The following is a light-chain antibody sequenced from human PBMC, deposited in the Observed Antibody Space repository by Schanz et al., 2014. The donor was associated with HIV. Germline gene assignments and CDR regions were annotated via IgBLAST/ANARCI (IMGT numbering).Light chain of an antibody. V-gene: IGLV2-14*03. Sequence: QSALTQPASVSGSLGQSITISCTGTSGDVGRYDYLSWYQQHPGQAPKLLIYDVTYRPSGISNRFSGSKSGYTASLTISGLQADDEADYYCSSYTTSSTLVFGGGTKPPS. CDR1: SGDVGRYDY. CDR2: DVT. CDR3: SSYTTSSTLV. J-gene: IGLJ2*01.